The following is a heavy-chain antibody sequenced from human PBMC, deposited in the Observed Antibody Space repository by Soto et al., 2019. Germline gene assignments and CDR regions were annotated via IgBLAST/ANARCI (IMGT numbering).Heavy chain of an antibody. J-gene: IGHJ4*02. CDR1: GFTFSSYS. CDR3: ARDGSAMVVTYYYFDY. V-gene: IGHV3-48*01. CDR2: ISSSSSTI. D-gene: IGHD5-18*01. Sequence: EVQLVESGGGLVQPGGSLRLSCAASGFTFSSYSMNWVRQAPGKGLEWVSYISSSSSTIYYEDSVKGRFTISRDNAKNSLYLQMNSLRAEDTAVYYCARDGSAMVVTYYYFDYWGQGTLVTVSS.